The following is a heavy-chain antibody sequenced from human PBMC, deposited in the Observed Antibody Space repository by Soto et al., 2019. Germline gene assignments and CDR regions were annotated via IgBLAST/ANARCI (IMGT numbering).Heavy chain of an antibody. CDR1: GFTFGDYA. D-gene: IGHD5-12*01. CDR2: IRSKAYGGTT. J-gene: IGHJ6*02. V-gene: IGHV3-49*03. CDR3: TRDLGGGYDERADYYYYYGMDV. Sequence: GGSLRLSCTASGFTFGDYAMSWFRQAPGKGLEWVGFIRSKAYGGTTEYAASVKGRFTISRDDSKSIAYLQMNSLKTEDTAVYYCTRDLGGGYDERADYYYYYGMDVWGQGTTVTVSS.